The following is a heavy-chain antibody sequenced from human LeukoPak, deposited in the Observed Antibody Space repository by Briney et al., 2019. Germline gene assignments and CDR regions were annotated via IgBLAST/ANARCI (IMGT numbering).Heavy chain of an antibody. V-gene: IGHV3-9*01. J-gene: IGHJ6*04. CDR3: AELGITMIGGV. D-gene: IGHD3-10*02. CDR2: ISWKSDSM. CDR1: GFIFDDYA. Sequence: SLRLSCEASGFIFDDYAMHWVRQVPGKGLEWVSGISWKSDSMRYADSVKGRFTVSRDNAKNSLYLQMNSLRPEDTAVYYCAELGITMIGGVWGKGTTVTISS.